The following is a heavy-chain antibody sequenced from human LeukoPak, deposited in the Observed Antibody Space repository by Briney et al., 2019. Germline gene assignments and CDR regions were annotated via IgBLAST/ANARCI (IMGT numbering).Heavy chain of an antibody. D-gene: IGHD6-13*01. J-gene: IGHJ4*02. CDR3: ARIPAAGSTDY. Sequence: AWVPESFKFSRCTFISYGIRWVRQAVVQGHDWMGWISAYNGNTNYAQKLQGRVTMTTDTSTSTAYMELRSLRSDDTAVYYCARIPAAGSTDYCGQGTLVTVSS. V-gene: IGHV1-18*01. CDR2: ISAYNGNT. CDR1: RCTFISYG.